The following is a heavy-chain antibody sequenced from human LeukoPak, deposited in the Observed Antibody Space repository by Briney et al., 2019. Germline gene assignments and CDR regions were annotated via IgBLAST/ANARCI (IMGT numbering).Heavy chain of an antibody. CDR1: GPTFNVYG. V-gene: IGHV3-20*04. J-gene: IGHJ3*01. D-gene: IGHD1-1*01. CDR2: INLKGKSI. CDR3: VREPERTATDAFDV. Sequence: RGRSLRLSCAADGPTFNVYGMSSVRHAPGKGLEWLSGINLKGKSINYADSVKGLFTISRDYAESAVYLQMNSLRAEDTALYYCVREPERTATDAFDVWGQGTMVTVSS.